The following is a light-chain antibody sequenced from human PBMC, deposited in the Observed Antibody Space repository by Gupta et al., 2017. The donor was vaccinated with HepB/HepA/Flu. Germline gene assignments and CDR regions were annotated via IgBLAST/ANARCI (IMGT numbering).Light chain of an antibody. J-gene: IGLJ2*01. V-gene: IGLV3-1*01. Sequence: SYELTQPPSVSVSQGQTASITCSGDKLGDKYACWYQQKPGQSPVLVIYQDRKRPSGIPERFSGSNSGNTATLTISGTQAMDEADYYCQAWDSSVVYCGGTKLTVL. CDR3: QAWDSSVV. CDR2: QDR. CDR1: KLGDKY.